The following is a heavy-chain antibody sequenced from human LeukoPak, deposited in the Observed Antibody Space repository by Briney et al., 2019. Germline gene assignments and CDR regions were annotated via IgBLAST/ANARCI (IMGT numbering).Heavy chain of an antibody. V-gene: IGHV3-11*01. CDR3: ARDRHILEWLFKSHY. J-gene: IGHJ4*02. CDR1: GFAYSDYY. D-gene: IGHD3-3*01. CDR2: ISNTGNTI. Sequence: GGSLRLSCAASGFAYSDYYMSWIRQAPGKGLEWVSYISNTGNTIYYADSVKGRFTTSRDNAKNLLYLQMNSLRAEDTAVYYCARDRHILEWLFKSHYWGQGTLVTVSS.